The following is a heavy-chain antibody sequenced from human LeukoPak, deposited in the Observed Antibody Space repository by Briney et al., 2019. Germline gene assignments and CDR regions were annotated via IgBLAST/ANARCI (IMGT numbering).Heavy chain of an antibody. CDR2: INPNSGGT. D-gene: IGHD2-2*01. CDR1: GYTFTGYY. CDR3: ARETNPLRSSTSPPQLSRYYFDY. Sequence: ASVKVSCKASGYTFTGYYMHWVRQAPGQGLEWIGWINPNSGGTNYAQKFQGRVTMTRDTSISTAYMELSRLRSDDTAVYYCARETNPLRSSTSPPQLSRYYFDYWGQGTLVTVSS. J-gene: IGHJ4*02. V-gene: IGHV1-2*02.